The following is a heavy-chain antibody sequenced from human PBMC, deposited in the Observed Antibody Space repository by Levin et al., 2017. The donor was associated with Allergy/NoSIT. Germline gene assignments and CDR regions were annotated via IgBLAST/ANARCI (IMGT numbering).Heavy chain of an antibody. CDR3: ARHPTSGNYYYGMDV. CDR1: GLTVSSNY. V-gene: IGHV3-53*01. Sequence: GESLKISCAASGLTVSSNYMSWVRQAPGKGLEWVSFIYGDGSTSYADSVKGRFTFSRDKSKNTLYLQMNSLRAEDTAMYYCARHPTSGNYYYGMDVWGQGTTVTVSS. D-gene: IGHD3-10*01. J-gene: IGHJ6*02. CDR2: IYGDGST.